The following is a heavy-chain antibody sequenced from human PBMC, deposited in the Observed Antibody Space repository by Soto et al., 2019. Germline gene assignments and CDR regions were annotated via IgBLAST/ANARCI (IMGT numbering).Heavy chain of an antibody. Sequence: EVQLVESGGGLVQPGGSLRLSCAASGFTFSSYWMGWVRQAPGKGLEWVANIKQDGSEKYYVDSVKGRFTISRDNAKNSLYLQMNSLRAEDTAVYYCARDGYYSERFYWGQGTLVTVSS. V-gene: IGHV3-7*01. J-gene: IGHJ4*02. CDR3: ARDGYYSERFY. CDR2: IKQDGSEK. D-gene: IGHD2-21*01. CDR1: GFTFSSYW.